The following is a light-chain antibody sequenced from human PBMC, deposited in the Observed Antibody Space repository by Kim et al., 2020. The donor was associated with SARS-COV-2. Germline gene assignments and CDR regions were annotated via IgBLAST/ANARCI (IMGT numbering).Light chain of an antibody. CDR1: QDITNY. J-gene: IGKJ4*01. CDR2: HSS. CDR3: QQYDILPRT. V-gene: IGKV1-33*01. Sequence: IQMTQSPSSLSASVGDRVTITCQASQDITNYLNWYQQKPGKAPELLIYHSSNLEAGVPSRFSGSGSGTHFTFTISSLQPEDSATYYCQQYDILPRTFGGGTKVDIK.